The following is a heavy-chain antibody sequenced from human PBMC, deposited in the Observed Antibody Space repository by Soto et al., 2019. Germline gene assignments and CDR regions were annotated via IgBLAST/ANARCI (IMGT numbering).Heavy chain of an antibody. CDR3: ARYHFGDYAFDS. J-gene: IGHJ4*02. Sequence: GGSLRLSCAASGFTFSSYGMHWVRQAPGKGLEWVAVIWYDGSNKYYADSVKGRFTISRDNSKNTLYLQMNSLRAEDTAVYYCARYHFGDYAFDSWGQGTPVTVSS. CDR1: GFTFSSYG. CDR2: IWYDGSNK. V-gene: IGHV3-33*01. D-gene: IGHD4-17*01.